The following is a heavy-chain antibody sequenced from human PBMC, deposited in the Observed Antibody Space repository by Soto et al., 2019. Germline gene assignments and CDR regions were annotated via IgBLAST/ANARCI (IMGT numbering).Heavy chain of an antibody. CDR2: INSISSNI. CDR1: GFTFSSYS. CDR3: ARDLYYYGSGSGYFDY. J-gene: IGHJ4*02. Sequence: EVQLVESGGGLVQPGGSLRLSCAASGFTFSSYSMNWVRQAPGKGLEWVSYINSISSNIFYADSVKGRFTTSRDNARTXLYLQMNSLRDEDTAVYYCARDLYYYGSGSGYFDYWGQGTLVTVSS. D-gene: IGHD3-10*01. V-gene: IGHV3-48*02.